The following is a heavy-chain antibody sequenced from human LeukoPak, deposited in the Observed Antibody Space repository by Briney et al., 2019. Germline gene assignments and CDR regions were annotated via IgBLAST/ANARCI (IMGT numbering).Heavy chain of an antibody. Sequence: GGSLRLSCAASGFTFSSYAMSWVRQAPGKGLEWASAISGSGGSTYYADSVKGRFTISRDNSKNTLYLQMNSLRAEDTAVYYCAKANGSGWYGDNYFDYWGQGTLVTVSS. D-gene: IGHD6-19*01. J-gene: IGHJ4*02. CDR1: GFTFSSYA. V-gene: IGHV3-23*01. CDR2: ISGSGGST. CDR3: AKANGSGWYGDNYFDY.